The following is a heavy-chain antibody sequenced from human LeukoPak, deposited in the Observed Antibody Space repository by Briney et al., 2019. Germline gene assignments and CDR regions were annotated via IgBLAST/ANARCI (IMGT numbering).Heavy chain of an antibody. D-gene: IGHD5-18*01. CDR3: TRGGGYSYGYLGY. V-gene: IGHV3-74*01. Sequence: GGSLRLSCAASGFTFSNYWMYWVRQAPAKGLVWVSRINSDGSTISHADSVKGRFTISRDNAKNTLYLQMNSLRAEDTAVYYCTRGGGYSYGYLGYWGQGTLVTVSS. CDR1: GFTFSNYW. J-gene: IGHJ4*02. CDR2: INSDGSTI.